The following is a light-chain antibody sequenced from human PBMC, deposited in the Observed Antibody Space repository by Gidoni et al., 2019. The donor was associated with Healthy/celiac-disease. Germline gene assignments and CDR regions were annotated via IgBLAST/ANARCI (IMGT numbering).Light chain of an antibody. Sequence: QSVLPQPPPASGTPGQRVTLPSSGSSANIGSTYVFWYQTLPGAAPKLTIYRNNQPPSGGPDLFSGSKSGTSASLAISGLRSEHEADYYCVAWDDSLSGVLFGGGTKLTVL. V-gene: IGLV1-47*01. CDR2: RNN. CDR1: SANIGSTY. J-gene: IGLJ2*01. CDR3: VAWDDSLSGVL.